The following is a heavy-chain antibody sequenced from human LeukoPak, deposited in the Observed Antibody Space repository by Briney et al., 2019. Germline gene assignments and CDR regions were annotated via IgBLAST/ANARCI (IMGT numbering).Heavy chain of an antibody. V-gene: IGHV3-21*01. CDR1: GFTFSSYS. D-gene: IGHD3-10*01. J-gene: IGHJ4*02. Sequence: PGGSLRLSCAASGFTFSSYSMNWVRQAPGKGLEWVSSISSSSSYIYYADSVKGRFTISRDIAKNSLYLQMNSLRAEDTAVYYCARGATSEGVIGYWGQGTLVTVSS. CDR3: ARGATSEGVIGY. CDR2: ISSSSSYI.